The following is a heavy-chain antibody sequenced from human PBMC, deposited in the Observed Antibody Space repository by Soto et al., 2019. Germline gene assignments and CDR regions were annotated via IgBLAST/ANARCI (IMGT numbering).Heavy chain of an antibody. J-gene: IGHJ4*02. V-gene: IGHV1-18*04. Sequence: QVQLVQSGAEVKKPGSSVKVSCKASGYTFTSYGISWVRQAPGQGLEWMGWISAYNGNTNYAQKLQGRVTMTTDISTSTAYMELRSLRSDDTAVYYCAGGRAYYYDSSGLRDWGQGTLVTVSS. D-gene: IGHD3-22*01. CDR3: AGGRAYYYDSSGLRD. CDR1: GYTFTSYG. CDR2: ISAYNGNT.